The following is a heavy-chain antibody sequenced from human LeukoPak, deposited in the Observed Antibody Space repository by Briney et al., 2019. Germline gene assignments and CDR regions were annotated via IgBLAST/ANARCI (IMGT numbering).Heavy chain of an antibody. CDR2: IWYDGSNK. D-gene: IGHD4-17*01. CDR1: GFTFRSYG. CDR3: ARATVTRWFDP. V-gene: IGHV3-33*01. Sequence: QPGRSLRLSCATSGFTFRSYGMHWVRQAPGKGLEWVAVIWYDGSNKYYADSVKGRFTISRDNSKNTLYLQMNSLRAEDTAVYYCARATVTRWFDPWGQGTLVTVSS. J-gene: IGHJ5*02.